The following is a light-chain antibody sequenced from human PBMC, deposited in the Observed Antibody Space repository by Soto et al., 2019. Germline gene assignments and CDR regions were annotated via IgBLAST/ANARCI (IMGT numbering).Light chain of an antibody. CDR2: GAS. CDR3: QHYNSYSEA. CDR1: QIINSD. J-gene: IGKJ1*01. Sequence: EIVMTQSPATLSVSPGETTILSCSASQIINSDVAWYQQKVGQTPRLLIHGASTRATGIAARFSGSGSGTEFTLTISSLQPDDFATYYCQHYNSYSEAFGQGTKVDI. V-gene: IGKV3D-15*01.